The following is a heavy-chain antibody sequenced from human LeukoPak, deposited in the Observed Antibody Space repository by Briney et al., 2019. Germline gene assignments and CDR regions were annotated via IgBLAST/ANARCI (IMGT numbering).Heavy chain of an antibody. CDR1: GFTFTSAW. CDR2: ISSSSSYI. D-gene: IGHD1-7*01. J-gene: IGHJ4*02. CDR3: ARGTGTTTFDY. V-gene: IGHV3-21*01. Sequence: GGSLRLSCAASGFTFTSAWRSWVRQAPGKGLEWVSSISSSSSYIYYADSVKGRSTISRDNAKNSLYLQMNSLRAEDTAVYYCARGTGTTTFDYWGQGTLVTVSS.